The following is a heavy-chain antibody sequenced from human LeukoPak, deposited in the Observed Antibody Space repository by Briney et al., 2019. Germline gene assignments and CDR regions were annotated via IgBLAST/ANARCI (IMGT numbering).Heavy chain of an antibody. D-gene: IGHD3-22*01. V-gene: IGHV3-48*03. CDR3: ARAADYYDSSGYQYYFDY. CDR1: GFTFSSYE. J-gene: IGHJ4*02. CDR2: ISSSGSTI. Sequence: GGSLRLSCAASGFTFSSYEMNWVRQAPGKGLEWVSYISSSGSTIYYADSVKGRFTISRDNAKNSLYLQMNSLRAEDTAVYYCARAADYYDSSGYQYYFDYWGQGTLVTVSS.